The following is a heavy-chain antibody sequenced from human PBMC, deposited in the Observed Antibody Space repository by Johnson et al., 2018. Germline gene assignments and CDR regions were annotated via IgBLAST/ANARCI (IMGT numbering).Heavy chain of an antibody. D-gene: IGHD4-17*01. J-gene: IGHJ1*01. CDR1: GGSISSGRYY. CDR2: IYYTGST. V-gene: IGHV4-30-4*01. CDR3: ASYRGDYAEYFPN. Sequence: QVQLQESGPRLVKPSQTLSLTCSVSGGSISSGRYYWSWLRQPPGKGPEWIGYIYYTGSTYYNPSLKSRVTISLDTSKNLFSMKLNSVTAAEPAVYFCASYRGDYAEYFPNWGQGTLVTVSS.